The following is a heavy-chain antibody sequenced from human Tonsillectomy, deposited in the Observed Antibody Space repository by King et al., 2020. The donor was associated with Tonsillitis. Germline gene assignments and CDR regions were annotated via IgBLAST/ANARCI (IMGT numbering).Heavy chain of an antibody. CDR2: IKQDGSEE. J-gene: IGHJ4*02. CDR1: GFTFSSYW. D-gene: IGHD4-23*01. Sequence: EVQLVESGGGLVQPGGSPRLSCAVSGFTFSSYWMTWVRQAPGKGLEWVASIKQDGSEEYYVDSVKGRFTISRDNTKNSLFLQMNSLRAEDTAVYYCARDRPDYGGNFDGFDYWGQGTLVTGSS. CDR3: ARDRPDYGGNFDGFDY. V-gene: IGHV3-7*03.